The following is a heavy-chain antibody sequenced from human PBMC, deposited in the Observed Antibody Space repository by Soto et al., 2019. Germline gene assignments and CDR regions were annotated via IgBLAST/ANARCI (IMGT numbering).Heavy chain of an antibody. Sequence: GGSLRLSCAASGLTFSDYYMSWIRQAPGKGLEWVSYITSGGSTYYADSVKGRFTISRDNSKNTLYLQMNSLRAEDTAVYYCARDRVESGYPEYFQHWGQGTLVTVSS. J-gene: IGHJ1*01. V-gene: IGHV3-53*01. CDR3: ARDRVESGYPEYFQH. CDR1: GLTFSDYY. D-gene: IGHD3-22*01. CDR2: ITSGGST.